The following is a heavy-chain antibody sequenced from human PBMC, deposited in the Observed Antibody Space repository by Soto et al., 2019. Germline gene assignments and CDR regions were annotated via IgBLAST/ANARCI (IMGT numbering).Heavy chain of an antibody. J-gene: IGHJ6*02. CDR1: GFTFSGSA. CDR2: IRSKANSYAT. Sequence: PGGSLRLSCAASGFTFSGSAMHWVRQASGKGLEWVGRIRSKANSYATAYAASVKGKFTISRDDSKNTAYLQINSLKTEDTAVYYCTRHFLVSPSSGYPPHGYYYGMDVWGQGTTVTVSS. V-gene: IGHV3-73*01. D-gene: IGHD3-22*01. CDR3: TRHFLVSPSSGYPPHGYYYGMDV.